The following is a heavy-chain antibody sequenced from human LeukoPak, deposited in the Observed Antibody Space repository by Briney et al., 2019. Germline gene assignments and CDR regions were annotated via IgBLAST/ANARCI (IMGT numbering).Heavy chain of an antibody. V-gene: IGHV4-59*01. CDR2: IYYSGST. D-gene: IGHD3-10*01. CDR1: GGSISSYY. CDR3: ARDRRGSGSYYDYYYYGMDV. Sequence: SETLSLTSTVPGGSISSYYWSWIRQPPGKGLEWIGYIYYSGSTNYNPSLKSRVTISVDTSKNQFSLKLSSVTAADTAVYYCARDRRGSGSYYDYYYYGMDVWGKGTTVTVSS. J-gene: IGHJ6*04.